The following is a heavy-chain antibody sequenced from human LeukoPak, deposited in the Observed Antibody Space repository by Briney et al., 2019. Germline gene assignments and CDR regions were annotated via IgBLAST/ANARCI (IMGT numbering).Heavy chain of an antibody. CDR2: IWYDGSNK. CDR3: ARGRIIMVRGVIFDY. CDR1: GFTFSSYG. D-gene: IGHD3-10*01. J-gene: IGHJ4*02. Sequence: GGSLRLSCAASGFTFSSYGMHWVRQAPGKGLEWVAVIWYDGSNKYYADSVKGRFTISRDNSKNTLYLQMNSLRAEDTAVYYCARGRIIMVRGVIFDYWGQGTLVTVSS. V-gene: IGHV3-33*01.